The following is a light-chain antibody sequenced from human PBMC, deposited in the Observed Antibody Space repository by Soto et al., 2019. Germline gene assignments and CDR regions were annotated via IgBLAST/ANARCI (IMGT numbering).Light chain of an antibody. Sequence: EIVLTQSPGTLSLSPGERATLSCRASQTVSSSNLAWYQQKPGQAPKVLIYGASSSATGIPDRFSGSGSGTDFTLTISRLEPEDFAVYYCQQYGSSPRTFGQGTKVEIK. CDR3: QQYGSSPRT. CDR2: GAS. CDR1: QTVSSSN. V-gene: IGKV3-20*01. J-gene: IGKJ1*01.